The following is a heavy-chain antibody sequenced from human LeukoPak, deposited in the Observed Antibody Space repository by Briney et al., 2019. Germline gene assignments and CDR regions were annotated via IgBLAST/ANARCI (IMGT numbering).Heavy chain of an antibody. J-gene: IGHJ4*02. CDR2: ISYDGSNK. D-gene: IGHD3-10*01. Sequence: PGGSLRLSCAASGFTFSSYAMSWVRQAPGKGLEWVAVISYDGSNKYYADSVKGRFTISRDNSKNTLYLQMNSLRAEDTAVYYCAKERGAWRRGVIPGYWGQGTLVTVSS. CDR1: GFTFSSYA. V-gene: IGHV3-30*18. CDR3: AKERGAWRRGVIPGY.